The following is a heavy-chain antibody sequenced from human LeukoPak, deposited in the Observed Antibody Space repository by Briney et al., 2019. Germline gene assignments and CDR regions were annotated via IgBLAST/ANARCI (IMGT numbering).Heavy chain of an antibody. Sequence: GGSLRLSCAASGFTFSSYSTNWVRQAPGKGLEWVSSISSSSSYIYYADSVKGRFTISRDNAKNSLYLQMNSLRAEDTAVYYCARELVATTNPYYFDYWGQGTLVTVSS. CDR2: ISSSSSYI. V-gene: IGHV3-21*01. D-gene: IGHD5-12*01. CDR1: GFTFSSYS. J-gene: IGHJ4*02. CDR3: ARELVATTNPYYFDY.